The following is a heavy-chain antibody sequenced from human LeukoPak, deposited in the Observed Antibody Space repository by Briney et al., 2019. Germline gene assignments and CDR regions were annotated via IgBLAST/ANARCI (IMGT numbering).Heavy chain of an antibody. V-gene: IGHV3-48*02. CDR1: GFTFSSYS. CDR3: ARGATAMDHHFDY. Sequence: PGGSPRLSCAASGFTFSSYSMNWVRQAPGKGLEWVSYISSSSSTIHYADSVKGRFTISRDNAKNSLYLQMNSLRDEDTAVYYCARGATAMDHHFDYWGQGTLVTVSS. J-gene: IGHJ4*02. D-gene: IGHD5-18*01. CDR2: ISSSSSTI.